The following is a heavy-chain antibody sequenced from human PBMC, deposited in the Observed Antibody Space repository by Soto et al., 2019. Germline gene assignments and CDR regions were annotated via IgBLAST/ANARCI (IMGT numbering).Heavy chain of an antibody. CDR2: IYYSGST. D-gene: IGHD2-15*01. CDR3: ARHFTHKVVVVAATLDFDY. V-gene: IGHV4-39*01. Sequence: SETLSLTCTVSGGSISSSSYYWGWIRQPPGKGLEWIGSIYYSGSTYYNPSLKSRVTISVDTSKNQFSLKLSSVTAADTAVYYCARHFTHKVVVVAATLDFDYWGQGTLVTVSS. CDR1: GGSISSSSYY. J-gene: IGHJ4*02.